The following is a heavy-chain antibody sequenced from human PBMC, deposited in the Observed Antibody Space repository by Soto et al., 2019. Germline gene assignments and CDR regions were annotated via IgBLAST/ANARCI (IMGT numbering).Heavy chain of an antibody. J-gene: IGHJ4*02. Sequence: QVQLVQSGAEVKKPGASVKVSCKASGYTFTSYGISWVRQAPGQGLEWMGWISAYNGNTNYAQKLQGRVTMTTDPSTSTAYMELRSLRSDDTAVYYCARAYDYVWGSYRGRYDYWGQGTLVTVSS. V-gene: IGHV1-18*01. CDR1: GYTFTSYG. D-gene: IGHD3-16*02. CDR2: ISAYNGNT. CDR3: ARAYDYVWGSYRGRYDY.